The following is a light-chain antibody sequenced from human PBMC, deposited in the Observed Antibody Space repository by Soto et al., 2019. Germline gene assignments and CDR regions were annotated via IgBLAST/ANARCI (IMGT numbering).Light chain of an antibody. CDR3: QQSYSTPSIT. V-gene: IGKV1-39*01. J-gene: IGKJ5*01. CDR2: AAS. CDR1: QSISSY. Sequence: DIQMTQSPSSLSASVGDRVTITCRASQSISSYLNWYQQKPGKAPKLLIYAASSLKSRVPSRFSGSGSGTDFTLTISSLQPEDFATYYCQQSYSTPSITFGQGTRLEIK.